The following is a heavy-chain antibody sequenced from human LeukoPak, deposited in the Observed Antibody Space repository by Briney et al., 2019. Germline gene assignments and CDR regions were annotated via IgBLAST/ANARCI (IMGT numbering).Heavy chain of an antibody. V-gene: IGHV3-23*01. J-gene: IGHJ4*02. D-gene: IGHD3-9*01. CDR1: GFTFSSYA. CDR3: AKGDDILTGPAVN. Sequence: EGSLRLSCAASGFTFSSYAMSWVRQAPGKGLEWVSAISGSGGSTYYADSVKGRFTISRDNSKNTLYLQMNSLRAEDTAVYYCAKGDDILTGPAVNWGQGTLVTVSS. CDR2: ISGSGGST.